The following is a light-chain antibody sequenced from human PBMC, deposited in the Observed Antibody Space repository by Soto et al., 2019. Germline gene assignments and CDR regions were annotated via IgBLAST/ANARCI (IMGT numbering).Light chain of an antibody. CDR2: EVT. Sequence: QSALTQPASVSGSPGQSITISCTGSSSDIGNYNLVSWYQQHPGKAPKLMIYEVTKRPSGVSNRFSGSKSGNTASLSISGLQAEDEADYYCCSYEGSTTFYVFRTGNKLTVL. CDR3: CSYEGSTTFYV. J-gene: IGLJ1*01. CDR1: SSDIGNYNL. V-gene: IGLV2-23*02.